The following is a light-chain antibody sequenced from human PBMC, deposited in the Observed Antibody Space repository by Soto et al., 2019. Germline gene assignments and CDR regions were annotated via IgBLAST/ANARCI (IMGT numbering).Light chain of an antibody. J-gene: IGKJ1*01. CDR3: QQHSNWLWT. CDR1: QSVSSN. V-gene: IGKV3-11*01. Sequence: ENVLTQSPATLSLSPGERATLSCRASQSVSSNLAWYQQKPGQAPRLLIYDVSNRAAGIPARFSGSGSGTDFTLTISGPEPEDFAVYYCQQHSNWLWTLGKGTKVEIK. CDR2: DVS.